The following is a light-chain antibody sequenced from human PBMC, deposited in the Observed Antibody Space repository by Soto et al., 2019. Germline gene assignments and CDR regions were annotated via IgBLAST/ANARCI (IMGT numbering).Light chain of an antibody. CDR1: SSDVGGYKY. J-gene: IGLJ3*02. CDR2: DVS. V-gene: IGLV2-11*01. Sequence: QSALTQPRSVSGSPGQPVTISCTGTSSDVGGYKYVSWYQLHPDKVPQLLIYDVSERPSGVPDRFSGSKSGNTASLTISGLQAEDEADYYCCSFAGCHSVVFGGGTKLTVL. CDR3: CSFAGCHSVV.